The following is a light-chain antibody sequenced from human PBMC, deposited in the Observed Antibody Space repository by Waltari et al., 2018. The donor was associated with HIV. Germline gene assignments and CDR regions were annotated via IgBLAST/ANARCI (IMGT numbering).Light chain of an antibody. V-gene: IGLV6-57*03. CDR2: GDN. CDR3: QSYDSNGLILV. CDR1: SGSIADNY. Sequence: NFLLTQPPSVSESPGRTTTISCTRSSGSIADNYVQWFQQRPGSAPTSVIYGDNRSPSGVPYRFSGSIYSSSNSASLTISGLQTEDEADYYCQSYDSNGLILVFGGGTKLTVL. J-gene: IGLJ3*02.